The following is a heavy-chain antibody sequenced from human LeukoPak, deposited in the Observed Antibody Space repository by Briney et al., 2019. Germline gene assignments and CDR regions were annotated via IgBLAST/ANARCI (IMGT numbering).Heavy chain of an antibody. Sequence: GASVKVSCKASGCTFTAYYMHWVRQAPGQGLEWMGWINPNTGGTDYAQRFQGRVTMTRDTSISTAYMELSSLISDDTAVYYCARDVFADYNTHHRFDPWGQGTLVTVPS. J-gene: IGHJ5*02. CDR2: INPNTGGT. D-gene: IGHD1-14*01. V-gene: IGHV1-2*02. CDR1: GCTFTAYY. CDR3: ARDVFADYNTHHRFDP.